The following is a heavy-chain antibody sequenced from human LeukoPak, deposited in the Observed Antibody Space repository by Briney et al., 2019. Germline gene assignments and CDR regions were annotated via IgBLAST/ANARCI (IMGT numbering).Heavy chain of an antibody. CDR1: GFTFSNYA. V-gene: IGHV3-23*01. J-gene: IGHJ6*03. CDR3: AKLPDFGVGYYYYYMDV. Sequence: GGSLRLSCAASGFTFSNYAMSWVRQAPGKGLEWGSAISGSGGSTYYADSVKGRFTISSDNSKNTLYLQMNSLRAEDTAIYYCAKLPDFGVGYYYYYMDVWGKGTTVTVSS. D-gene: IGHD2-8*01. CDR2: ISGSGGST.